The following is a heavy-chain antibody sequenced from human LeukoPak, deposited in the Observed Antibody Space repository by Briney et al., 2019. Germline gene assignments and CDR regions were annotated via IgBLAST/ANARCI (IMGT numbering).Heavy chain of an antibody. CDR1: GGSFSDSY. V-gene: IGHV4-34*01. J-gene: IGHJ5*02. CDR2: INRSGST. CDR3: ARGRTCFDP. Sequence: SGTLSLTCAVYGGSFSDSYCSWIRQPPGKGLEWIGEINRSGSTNYNPSLKSRVTISVDTSKNQFSLNLSSVTAADTAVYYYARGRTCFDPWGQGTLVTVSS.